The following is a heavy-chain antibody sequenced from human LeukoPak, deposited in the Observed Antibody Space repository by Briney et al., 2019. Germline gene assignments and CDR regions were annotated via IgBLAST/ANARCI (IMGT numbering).Heavy chain of an antibody. V-gene: IGHV3-23*01. CDR2: ISGSGGST. Sequence: PGGSLRLSCAASGFTFSSYAMHWVRQAPGKGLEWVSAISGSGGSTYYADSVKGRFTISRDNSKNTLYLQMNSLRAEDTAVYYCAKDAPASYYYYYYGMDVWGQGTTVTVSS. CDR1: GFTFSSYA. J-gene: IGHJ6*02. CDR3: AKDAPASYYYYYYGMDV. D-gene: IGHD6-25*01.